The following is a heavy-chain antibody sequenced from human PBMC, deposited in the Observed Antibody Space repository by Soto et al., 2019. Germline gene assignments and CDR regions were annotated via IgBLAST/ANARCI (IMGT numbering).Heavy chain of an antibody. V-gene: IGHV1-69*01. J-gene: IGHJ6*02. Sequence: QVQLVQSGAEVKKPGSSVKVSCKASGGTFSSYAISWVRQAPGQGLEWMGGIIPIFGTANYAQKFQGRVTITADESTSTAYRELSSLRSEDTAVYYCARDRYNWNPHVSYYYYGMDVWGQGTTVTVSS. CDR1: GGTFSSYA. CDR2: IIPIFGTA. CDR3: ARDRYNWNPHVSYYYYGMDV. D-gene: IGHD1-20*01.